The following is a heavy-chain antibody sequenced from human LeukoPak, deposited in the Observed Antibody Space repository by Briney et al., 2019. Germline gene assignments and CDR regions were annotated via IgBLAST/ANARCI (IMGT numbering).Heavy chain of an antibody. V-gene: IGHV4-4*07. Sequence: PSETLSLTCTVSGCSISSYYWSWIRQPAGKGLEWVGRIYTSGSTNYNPSLKSRVTISVDTSKNQFSLKLSSVTAAGTAEYSCARGPYSSSWYPLRGAFDIWGEGKIVTVSS. CDR2: IYTSGST. CDR3: ARGPYSSSWYPLRGAFDI. D-gene: IGHD6-13*01. CDR1: GCSISSYY. J-gene: IGHJ3*02.